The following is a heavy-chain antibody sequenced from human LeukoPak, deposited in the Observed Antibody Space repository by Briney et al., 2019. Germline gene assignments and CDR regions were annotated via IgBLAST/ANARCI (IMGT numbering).Heavy chain of an antibody. V-gene: IGHV3-74*01. Sequence: GGSLRLSCAASGFTLSSYRMHWVRQAPGKGLVWVSCINNDGTSTNYADSVKGRFTISRDNAKNTLYLQMNSLRAEDTAVYYCVRDRKLWLSLSAFVIWGQGTMVTVSS. J-gene: IGHJ3*02. CDR3: VRDRKLWLSLSAFVI. CDR1: GFTLSSYR. CDR2: INNDGTST. D-gene: IGHD5-18*01.